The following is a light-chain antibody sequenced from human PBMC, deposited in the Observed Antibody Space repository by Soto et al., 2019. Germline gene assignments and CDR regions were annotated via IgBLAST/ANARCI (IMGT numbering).Light chain of an antibody. J-gene: IGKJ4*02. CDR1: QDISNS. CDR3: QNYHSSPLR. V-gene: IGKV1-27*01. Sequence: DIQMTQSPSSLSASVGDRVTITCRASQDISNSLAWYQQKHGEVPKVLIYATAILQSGVPARFSGSRSGTVSALPMSSLQPDDFATYYAQNYHSSPLRFGGATKVEI. CDR2: ATA.